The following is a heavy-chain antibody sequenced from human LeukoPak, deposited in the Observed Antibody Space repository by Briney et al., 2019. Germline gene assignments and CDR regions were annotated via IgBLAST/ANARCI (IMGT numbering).Heavy chain of an antibody. V-gene: IGHV4-39*07. Sequence: SETLSLTCTVSPGSISSSSYYWGWIRQPPGKGLEWIGTIFYSGSTYYNPSLKSRVTVSLDTSKNQFSLKLSSVTAADTAVYYCATRKYYFDYWGQGTLVTVSS. J-gene: IGHJ4*02. D-gene: IGHD2-2*01. CDR3: ATRKYYFDY. CDR2: IFYSGST. CDR1: PGSISSSSYY.